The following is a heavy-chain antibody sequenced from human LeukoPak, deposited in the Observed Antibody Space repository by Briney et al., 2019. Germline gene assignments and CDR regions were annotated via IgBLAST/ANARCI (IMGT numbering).Heavy chain of an antibody. CDR3: ARATDSSSWHSYYYYMDV. CDR1: GGSISSYY. D-gene: IGHD6-13*01. V-gene: IGHV4-59*01. CDR2: IYYSGST. J-gene: IGHJ6*03. Sequence: PSETLSLTCTVPGGSISSYYWSWIRQPPGKGLEWIGYIYYSGSTNYNPSLKSRVTISVDTSKNQFSLKLSSVTAADTAVYYCARATDSSSWHSYYYYMDVWGKGPRSPSP.